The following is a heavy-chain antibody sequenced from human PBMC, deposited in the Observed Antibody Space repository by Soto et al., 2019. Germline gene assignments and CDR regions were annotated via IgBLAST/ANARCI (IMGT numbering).Heavy chain of an antibody. D-gene: IGHD2-15*01. CDR3: VVAARPYYFDY. CDR1: GYTFTSYG. J-gene: IGHJ4*02. V-gene: IGHV1-18*01. Sequence: QVQLVQSGAEVKKPGASVKVSCKASGYTFTSYGISWVQQAPGQGLEWMGWISAYNGNTNYAQKHQGRVPMTPDTSASSGYMELRSLRSDDTAVYYCVVAARPYYFDYWGQGTLVTVSS. CDR2: ISAYNGNT.